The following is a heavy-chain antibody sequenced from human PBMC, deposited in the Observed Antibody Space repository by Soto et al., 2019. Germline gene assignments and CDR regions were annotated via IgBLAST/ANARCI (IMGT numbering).Heavy chain of an antibody. CDR3: ARDGGSGIVSFTALDF. V-gene: IGHV3-9*01. CDR1: GFTFDDYA. D-gene: IGHD1-26*01. Sequence: EVQLVESGGGLVQPGRSPRLSCAASGFTFDDYAMHWVRQVPGKGLEWVSGISWNSASIGYADSVKGRFTISRDNAKNSLYLQMNSLRAGDTALYYCARDGGSGIVSFTALDFWGQGTLVTVSS. J-gene: IGHJ4*02. CDR2: ISWNSASI.